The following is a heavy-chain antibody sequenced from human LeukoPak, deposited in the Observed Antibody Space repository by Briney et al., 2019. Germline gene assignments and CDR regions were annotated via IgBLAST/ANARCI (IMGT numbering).Heavy chain of an antibody. J-gene: IGHJ4*02. CDR2: ISGSGGST. CDR3: AKDRDSKNGYRGYDYDF. D-gene: IGHD5-12*01. V-gene: IGHV3-23*01. CDR1: GFIFSLHA. Sequence: PGGSLRLSCAASGFIFSLHAMAWVRQAPGKGLEWVSGISGSGGSTYYTDSVKGRFTISRDSSKSTLYLQMNSLRPEDTAVYYCAKDRDSKNGYRGYDYDFWGQGTLVTVSS.